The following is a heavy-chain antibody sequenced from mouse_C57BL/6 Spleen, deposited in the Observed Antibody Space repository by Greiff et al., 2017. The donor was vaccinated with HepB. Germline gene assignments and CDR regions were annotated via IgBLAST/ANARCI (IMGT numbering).Heavy chain of an antibody. D-gene: IGHD2-4*01. Sequence: QVQLQQSGAELVKPGASVKISCKASGYAFSSYWMNWVKQRPGKGLEWIGQIYPGDGDTNYNGKFKGKATLTADKSSSTAYMQLSSLTSEDSAVYFSERKGGLHWYFDVWGTGTTVTVSS. V-gene: IGHV1-80*01. J-gene: IGHJ1*03. CDR2: IYPGDGDT. CDR1: GYAFSSYW. CDR3: ERKGGLHWYFDV.